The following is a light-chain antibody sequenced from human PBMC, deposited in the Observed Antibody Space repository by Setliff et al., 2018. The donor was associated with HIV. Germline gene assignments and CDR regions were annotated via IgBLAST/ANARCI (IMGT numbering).Light chain of an antibody. Sequence: DIVMTQSPDSLAVSLGERATINCKSSQSVLYSSNNKNYLAWYQKKPGQPPKLLIYWASTRESGVPDRFSGSGSGTDFTLTISSLQAEDVAVYYCQQYFNTPSLTFGGGTKVDIK. V-gene: IGKV4-1*01. J-gene: IGKJ4*01. CDR1: QSVLYSSNNKNY. CDR2: WAS. CDR3: QQYFNTPSLT.